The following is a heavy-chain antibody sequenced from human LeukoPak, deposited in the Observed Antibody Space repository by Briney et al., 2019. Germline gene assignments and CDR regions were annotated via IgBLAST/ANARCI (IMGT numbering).Heavy chain of an antibody. V-gene: IGHV4-59*01. CDR2: IYYSGST. CDR1: GGSISSYY. CDR3: ARRDDSSGYYYFDY. Sequence: TSETLSLTCTVSGGSISSYYWSWIRQPPGKGLEWIGYIYYSGSTNYNPSLKSRVTISVDTSKNQFSLKLSSVTAADTAVYYCARRDDSSGYYYFDYWGQGTLVTVSS. D-gene: IGHD3-22*01. J-gene: IGHJ4*02.